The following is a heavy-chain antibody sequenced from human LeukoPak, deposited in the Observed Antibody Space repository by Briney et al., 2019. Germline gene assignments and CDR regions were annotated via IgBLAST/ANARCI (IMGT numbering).Heavy chain of an antibody. CDR2: ISAYNGKT. CDR1: GYTFTIYS. D-gene: IGHD6-13*01. V-gene: IGHV1-18*01. CDR3: ASVILGDSSSWAVFDY. Sequence: AAVKVSCKASGYTFTIYSISRVRQAPGQGLGWMGWISAYNGKTNNAQKLQGRATMTTDTSTSTAYMELRSLRSDETAVYYCASVILGDSSSWAVFDYRREGTLVSVCS. J-gene: IGHJ4*02.